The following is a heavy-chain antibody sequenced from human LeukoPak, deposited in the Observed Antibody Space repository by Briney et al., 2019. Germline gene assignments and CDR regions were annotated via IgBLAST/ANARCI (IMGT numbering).Heavy chain of an antibody. J-gene: IGHJ4*02. CDR1: GGSISSSSYY. V-gene: IGHV4-39*01. Sequence: PSETLSLTCTVSGGSISSSSYYWGWIRQPPGKGLEWIGSIYYSGSTYYNPSLKSRVTISVDTTKNQFSLKLSSVTAADTAVYYCASQYSYGHLDYWGQGTLVTVSS. CDR2: IYYSGST. D-gene: IGHD5-18*01. CDR3: ASQYSYGHLDY.